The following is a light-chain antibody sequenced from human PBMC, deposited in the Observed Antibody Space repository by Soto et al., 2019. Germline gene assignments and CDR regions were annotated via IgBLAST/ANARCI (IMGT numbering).Light chain of an antibody. CDR3: QQNYLNPWT. Sequence: DMQMTQSPSFLSASVGDRVTITCRTSQNIRNYLNWYQQKPGTVPKLLISAASTLQSGVPSRFSGSGSGTDFTLAIRSLEPEDFATYYCQQNYLNPWTFGQGTKVEI. V-gene: IGKV1-39*01. CDR2: AAS. J-gene: IGKJ1*01. CDR1: QNIRNY.